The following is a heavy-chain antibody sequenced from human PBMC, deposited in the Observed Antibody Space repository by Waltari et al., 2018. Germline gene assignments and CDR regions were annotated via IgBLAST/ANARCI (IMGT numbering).Heavy chain of an antibody. CDR2: MNPNSGNT. J-gene: IGHJ3*02. D-gene: IGHD2-8*02. CDR1: GYTFTSYD. CDR3: ASGLGQNTDYCTGGVCDAFDI. Sequence: QVQLVQSGAEVKKPGASVKVSCKASGYTFTSYDINWVRQATGQELEWMGWMNPNSGNTGYAQKFQGRVTITRNTSISTAYMELSSLRSEDTAVYYCASGLGQNTDYCTGGVCDAFDIWGQGTMVTVSS. V-gene: IGHV1-8*03.